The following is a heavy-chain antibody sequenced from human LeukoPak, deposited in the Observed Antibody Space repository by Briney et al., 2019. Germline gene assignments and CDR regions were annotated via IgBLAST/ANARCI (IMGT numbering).Heavy chain of an antibody. D-gene: IGHD3-10*01. Sequence: SETLSLTCTVSGYSISSGYYWGWIRQPPGKGLEWIGSIYHSGSTYYNPSLKSRVTISVDTSKNQFSLKLSSVTAADTAVYYCARDSSGSGSYYTQASDAFDIWGQGTMVTVSS. CDR2: IYHSGST. CDR1: GYSISSGYY. CDR3: ARDSSGSGSYYTQASDAFDI. J-gene: IGHJ3*02. V-gene: IGHV4-38-2*02.